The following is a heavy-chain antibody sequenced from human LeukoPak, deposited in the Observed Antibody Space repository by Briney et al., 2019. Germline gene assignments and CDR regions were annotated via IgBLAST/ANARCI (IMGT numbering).Heavy chain of an antibody. CDR3: ARHEVRGARSFDY. J-gene: IGHJ4*02. Sequence: SETLSLTCTVSGGSISTQSYYWGWIRQPPGKGLEWIGTIYYSGNTYYNPSLKSRVTISIDTSNNQFFLKLRSVTAADTAGYYCARHEVRGARSFDYWGQGTLVTVSS. CDR2: IYYSGNT. D-gene: IGHD3-10*01. V-gene: IGHV4-39*01. CDR1: GGSISTQSYY.